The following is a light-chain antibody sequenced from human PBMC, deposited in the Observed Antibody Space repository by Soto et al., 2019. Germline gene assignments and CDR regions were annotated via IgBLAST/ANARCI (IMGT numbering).Light chain of an antibody. CDR2: KAS. V-gene: IGKV1-5*03. J-gene: IGKJ1*01. CDR3: QQSSSTPWT. CDR1: QSISSW. Sequence: DIQMTQSPSTLSASVGDRVTITCRASQSISSWLAWYQQKPGKAPKLLIYKASSLESGVPSRFSGSGSGTEFTLTISSLQPDDFATYYCQQSSSTPWTFGQGTKVDIK.